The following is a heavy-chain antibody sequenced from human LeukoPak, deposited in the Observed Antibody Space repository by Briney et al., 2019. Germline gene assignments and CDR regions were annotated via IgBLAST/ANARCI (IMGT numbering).Heavy chain of an antibody. V-gene: IGHV1-2*02. Sequence: ASVKVSCKASGYTLTGHYIRWVRQAPGQGLEWMGWISPHSGFTMYPQRFQGRVTMTTDTPISTAFLEVRRLRSDDTAAYYCARQTGDDALDIWGQGTMITVYS. D-gene: IGHD7-27*01. CDR2: ISPHSGFT. CDR3: ARQTGDDALDI. J-gene: IGHJ3*02. CDR1: GYTLTGHY.